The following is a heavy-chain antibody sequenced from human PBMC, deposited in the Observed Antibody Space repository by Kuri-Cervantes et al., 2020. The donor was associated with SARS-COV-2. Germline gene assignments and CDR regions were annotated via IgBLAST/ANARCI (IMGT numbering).Heavy chain of an antibody. Sequence: ESLKISCTVSGGSISSYYWSWIRQPAGKGLEWIGRIYTSGSTNYNPSLKSRVTMSVDTSKNQFSLKLSSVTAADTAVYYCARTDSPPLNWFDPWGQGTLVTVSS. V-gene: IGHV4-4*07. J-gene: IGHJ5*02. D-gene: IGHD2-21*01. CDR1: GGSISSYY. CDR2: IYTSGST. CDR3: ARTDSPPLNWFDP.